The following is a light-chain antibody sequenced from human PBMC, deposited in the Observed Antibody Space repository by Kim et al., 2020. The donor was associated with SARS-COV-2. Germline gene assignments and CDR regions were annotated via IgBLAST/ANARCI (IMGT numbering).Light chain of an antibody. Sequence: QSVLTQPPSASGTPGQRIRISCSGSTSYIGTNYVYWYKQLPGTTPKLLIYGNDQRPSGVPDRSSGSKSGTSASLAISGLRSEDEADYYCAAWDASLSGVVFGGGTQLTVL. CDR3: AAWDASLSGVV. J-gene: IGLJ3*02. V-gene: IGLV1-47*01. CDR1: TSYIGTNY. CDR2: GND.